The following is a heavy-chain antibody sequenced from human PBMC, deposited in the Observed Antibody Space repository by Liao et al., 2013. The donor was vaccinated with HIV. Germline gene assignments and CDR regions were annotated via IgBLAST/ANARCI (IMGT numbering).Heavy chain of an antibody. CDR1: GDSISSSSPY. CDR3: ARTDQYYDFWNGYENWFDP. D-gene: IGHD3-3*01. CDR2: LYFSGSA. J-gene: IGHJ5*02. Sequence: QLQLQESGPGLVKPSETLSLTCTVSGDSISSSSPYWGWIRQPPGKGLEWIGSLYFSGSANYNPSLKSRVTMSVDTSKNQFSLKLSSVTAADTAVYYCARTDQYYDFWNGYENWFDPWGQGTLVTVSS. V-gene: IGHV4-39*07.